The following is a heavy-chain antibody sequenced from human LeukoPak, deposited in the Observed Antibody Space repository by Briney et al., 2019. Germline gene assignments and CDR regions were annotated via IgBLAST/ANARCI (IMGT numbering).Heavy chain of an antibody. J-gene: IGHJ6*02. Sequence: SGGSLRLSCVASGFTLSSNWMTWVRQATGKGLEWVANIKQDGSAESYVGSVKGRFTISRDNAKNSLYLQMDSLRVEDTAVYFCATAPEDYYFGLDVWGQGTTVTVSS. CDR3: ATAPEDYYFGLDV. V-gene: IGHV3-7*01. CDR1: GFTLSSNW. CDR2: IKQDGSAE.